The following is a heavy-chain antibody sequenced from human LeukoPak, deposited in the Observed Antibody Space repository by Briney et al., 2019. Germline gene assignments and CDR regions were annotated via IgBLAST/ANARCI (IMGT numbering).Heavy chain of an antibody. D-gene: IGHD3-22*01. Sequence: ASVKVSCKASGGTFGSYAISWVRQAPGQGLEWKGGIIPIFGTANYAQKFQGRVTITTDESTSTAYMELSSLRSEDTAVYYCARWDYYDSIIPQRHQYYFDYWGQGTLITVSS. CDR3: ARWDYYDSIIPQRHQYYFDY. J-gene: IGHJ4*02. V-gene: IGHV1-69*05. CDR1: GGTFGSYA. CDR2: IIPIFGTA.